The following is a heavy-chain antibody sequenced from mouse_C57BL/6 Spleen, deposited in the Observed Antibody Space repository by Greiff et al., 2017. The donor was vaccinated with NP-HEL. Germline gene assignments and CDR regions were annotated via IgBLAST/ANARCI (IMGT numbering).Heavy chain of an antibody. D-gene: IGHD2-4*01. J-gene: IGHJ4*01. CDR3: AKNSIYYDYDDYAMDY. CDR1: GFSLTSYG. Sequence: VHLVESGPGLVQPSQSLSITCTVSGFSLTSYGVHWVRQSPGKGLEWLGVIWRGGSTDYNAAFMSRLSITKDNSKSQVFFKMNSLQADDTAIYYCAKNSIYYDYDDYAMDYWGQGTSVTVSS. CDR2: IWRGGST. V-gene: IGHV2-5*01.